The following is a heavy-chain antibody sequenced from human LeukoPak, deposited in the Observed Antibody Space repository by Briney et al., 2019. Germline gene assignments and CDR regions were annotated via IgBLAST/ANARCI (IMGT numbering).Heavy chain of an antibody. CDR1: GYTFTGYY. CDR3: ARGTYSYGYPYYYYYYMDV. Sequence: ASVKVSCKASGYTFTGYYIHWVRRAPGQGLEWMGWMNPNSGNTGYAQKFQGRVTMTRNTSVSTAYMELSSLRSEDTAVYYCARGTYSYGYPYYYYYYMDVWGKGTTVTISS. CDR2: MNPNSGNT. D-gene: IGHD5-18*01. V-gene: IGHV1-8*02. J-gene: IGHJ6*03.